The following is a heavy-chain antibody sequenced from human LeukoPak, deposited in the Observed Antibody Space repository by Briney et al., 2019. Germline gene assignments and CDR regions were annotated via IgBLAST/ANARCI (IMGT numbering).Heavy chain of an antibody. V-gene: IGHV3-23*01. J-gene: IGHJ4*02. CDR2: ISGSGGTT. CDR3: AEESPQFDY. CDR1: GFTFSSYA. Sequence: GRSLRLSCAASGFTFSSYAMSWVRQAPGKGLEWVSTISGSGGTTYHADPVKGRFTISRDNSKNTLYLQMNSLRVEDTAVYYCAEESPQFDYWGQGTLVTVSS.